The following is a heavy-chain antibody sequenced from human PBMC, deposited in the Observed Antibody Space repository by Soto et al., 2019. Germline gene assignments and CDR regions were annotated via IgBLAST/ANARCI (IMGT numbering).Heavy chain of an antibody. CDR2: ISAYNGNT. CDR3: ARSRRKQLAPDY. Sequence: ASVKVSCKASGYTFTSYGISCVRQAPGQGLEWMGWISAYNGNTNYAQKLQGRVTISVDTSKNQFSLKLSSVTAADTAVYYCARSRRKQLAPDYWGQGTLVTVSS. J-gene: IGHJ4*02. CDR1: GYTFTSYG. D-gene: IGHD6-6*01. V-gene: IGHV1-18*04.